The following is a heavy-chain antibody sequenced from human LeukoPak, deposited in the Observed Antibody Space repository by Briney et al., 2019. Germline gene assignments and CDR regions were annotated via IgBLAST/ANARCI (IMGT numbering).Heavy chain of an antibody. CDR2: ISSSSSYI. Sequence: PGGSLRLSCAASGFTFSSYSMNWVRQAPGKGLEWVSSISSSSSYIYYADSVKGRFTISRDNAKDSLYLQMNSLRAEDTAVYYCARVVLGAFDIWGQGTMVTVSS. V-gene: IGHV3-21*01. J-gene: IGHJ3*02. CDR3: ARVVLGAFDI. CDR1: GFTFSSYS.